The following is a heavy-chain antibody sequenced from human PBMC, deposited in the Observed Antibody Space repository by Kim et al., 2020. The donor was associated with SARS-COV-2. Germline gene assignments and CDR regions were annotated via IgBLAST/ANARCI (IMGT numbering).Heavy chain of an antibody. CDR2: T. V-gene: IGHV5-51*01. D-gene: IGHD3-10*01. CDR3: ARQGSGFSAPY. Sequence: TRYSPSFQGQVTISADKSISTAYLQWSSLKASDTAMYYCARQGSGFSAPYWGQGTLVTVSS. J-gene: IGHJ4*02.